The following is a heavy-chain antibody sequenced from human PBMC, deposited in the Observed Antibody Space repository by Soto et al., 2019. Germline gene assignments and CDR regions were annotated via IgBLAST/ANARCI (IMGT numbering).Heavy chain of an antibody. CDR2: TYYRSKWYN. CDR1: GDSVSSNSAA. J-gene: IGHJ5*02. CDR3: ARSAKALGYCSSTSCYGGNWFDP. D-gene: IGHD2-2*01. Sequence: SQTLSLTCAISGDSVSSNSAAWNWIRQSPSRGLEWLGRTYYRSKWYNDYAVSVKSRITINPDTSKNQLSLQLNSVTPEDTAVYYCARSAKALGYCSSTSCYGGNWFDPWGQGTLVTSPQ. V-gene: IGHV6-1*01.